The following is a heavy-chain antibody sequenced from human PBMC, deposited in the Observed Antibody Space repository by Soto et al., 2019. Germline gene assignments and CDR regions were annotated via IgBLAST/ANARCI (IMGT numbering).Heavy chain of an antibody. CDR2: INSDGSST. J-gene: IGHJ6*02. V-gene: IGHV3-74*01. CDR3: ARETGVAVPYYYYGMDV. Sequence: GGSLTVSCAASGFTFSSYWMHWVRQAPGKGLVWVSRINSDGSSTSYADSVKGRFTISRANAKNTLYLQMNSLRAEDTAVYYCARETGVAVPYYYYGMDVWGQGTTVTVSS. D-gene: IGHD6-19*01. CDR1: GFTFSSYW.